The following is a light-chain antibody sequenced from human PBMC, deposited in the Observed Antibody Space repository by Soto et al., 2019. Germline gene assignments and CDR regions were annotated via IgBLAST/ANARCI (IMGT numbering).Light chain of an antibody. CDR2: KAS. CDR1: QTVSSR. J-gene: IGKJ4*01. V-gene: IGKV1-5*03. Sequence: DILMTQSPSTLSASLGDRVTLSCRASQTVSSRLAWYQQKPGKAPKLLIYKASTLETGVPARFSGSGSGTEFTLTISSLQPDDFATYYCQQYNSYPHTFGRGTKVEIK. CDR3: QQYNSYPHT.